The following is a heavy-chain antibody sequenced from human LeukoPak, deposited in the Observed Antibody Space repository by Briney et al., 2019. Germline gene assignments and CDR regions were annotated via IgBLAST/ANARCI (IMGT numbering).Heavy chain of an antibody. V-gene: IGHV4-30-4*01. Sequence: SQTLSLTCTVSGGSISSGDYYWSWIRQPPGKGLEWIGYIYYSGSTYYNPSLKSRVTISVDTSKNQFSLRLSSVTAADTAVYYCARDSSGYLRGYWGQGTLVTVSS. CDR1: GGSISSGDYY. J-gene: IGHJ4*02. D-gene: IGHD3-22*01. CDR2: IYYSGST. CDR3: ARDSSGYLRGY.